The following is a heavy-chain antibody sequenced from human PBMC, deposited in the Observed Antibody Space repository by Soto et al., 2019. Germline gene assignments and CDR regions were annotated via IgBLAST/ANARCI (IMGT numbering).Heavy chain of an antibody. Sequence: ASVKVSCKASGYTFTSYAMHWVRQAPGQRLEWMGWINAGNGNTKYSQKFQGRVTITRDTSASTAYMELSSLRSEDTAVYYCARPIVVGTNWFDPWGQGTLVTVSS. J-gene: IGHJ5*02. CDR2: INAGNGNT. V-gene: IGHV1-3*01. D-gene: IGHD2-15*01. CDR1: GYTFTSYA. CDR3: ARPIVVGTNWFDP.